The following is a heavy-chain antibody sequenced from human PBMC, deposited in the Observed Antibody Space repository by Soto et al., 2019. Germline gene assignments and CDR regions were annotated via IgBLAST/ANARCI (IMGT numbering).Heavy chain of an antibody. CDR3: AKVFYYYDSSGYYYFDY. Sequence: GGSLRLSCAASGFTFSSYAVSWVRQAPGKGPEWISSISGSGSTIYYADSVKGRFTISRDNSKNALYLQMSSLRAEDTAVYYCAKVFYYYDSSGYYYFDYWGQGTLVTVSS. J-gene: IGHJ4*02. CDR1: GFTFSSYA. V-gene: IGHV3-23*01. D-gene: IGHD3-22*01. CDR2: ISGSGSTI.